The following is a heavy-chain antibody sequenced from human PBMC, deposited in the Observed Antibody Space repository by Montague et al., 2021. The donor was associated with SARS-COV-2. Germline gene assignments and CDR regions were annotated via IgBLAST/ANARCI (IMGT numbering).Heavy chain of an antibody. V-gene: IGHV4-59*02. Sequence: SETLSLTCIVSGSSVRSYFWSWIRQPPGKGLEWIGNIYDSGSTNYNPSLKSRVTISADTSKNQFSLKLSAVTAAATAVYYRARENTVTTFGGPYYIDSWGQGTLVTVSA. CDR2: IYDSGST. J-gene: IGHJ4*02. D-gene: IGHD4-17*01. CDR1: GSSVRSYF. CDR3: ARENTVTTFGGPYYIDS.